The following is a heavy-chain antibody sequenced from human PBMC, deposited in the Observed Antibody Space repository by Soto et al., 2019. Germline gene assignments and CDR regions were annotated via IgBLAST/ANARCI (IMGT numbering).Heavy chain of an antibody. CDR1: GYSFTTYR. CDR3: ARHEATYYNFYGMDV. CDR2: FHPGESDT. Sequence: GESLKISCESHGYSFTTYRITWVRQKPGKGLEWVGSFHPGESDTRYSPSFQGQVTISADRSLATAYLQWSSLQAADTAIYYCARHEATYYNFYGMDVWGQGTTVTVSS. V-gene: IGHV5-51*01. J-gene: IGHJ6*02.